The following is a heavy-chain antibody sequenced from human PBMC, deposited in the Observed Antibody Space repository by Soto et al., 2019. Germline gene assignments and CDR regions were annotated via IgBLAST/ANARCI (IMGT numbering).Heavy chain of an antibody. D-gene: IGHD3-3*01. CDR1: GYSFTSYW. V-gene: IGHV5-51*01. J-gene: IGHJ6*02. Sequence: GESLKISCQGSGYSFTSYWIGWVRQMPGKGLEWMGIIYPGDSDTRYSPSFQGQVTISADKSISTAYLQWSSLKASDTAMYYCARVNYDFWSGYYYGMDVWGQGTTVTVSS. CDR3: ARVNYDFWSGYYYGMDV. CDR2: IYPGDSDT.